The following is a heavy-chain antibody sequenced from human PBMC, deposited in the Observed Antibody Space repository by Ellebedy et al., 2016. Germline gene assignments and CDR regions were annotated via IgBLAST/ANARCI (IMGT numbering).Heavy chain of an antibody. J-gene: IGHJ4*02. CDR3: ARGGSSNRLTDY. V-gene: IGHV1-18*01. D-gene: IGHD6-13*01. CDR1: GYTFTSYG. CDR2: ISAYNGNT. Sequence: ASVKVSXXASGYTFTSYGLSWVRLAPGQGLEWMGWISAYNGNTNYAQNLQGRVTMTTDTSTSTAYMELRSLRFDDTAVYYCARGGSSNRLTDYWGQGTLVTVSS.